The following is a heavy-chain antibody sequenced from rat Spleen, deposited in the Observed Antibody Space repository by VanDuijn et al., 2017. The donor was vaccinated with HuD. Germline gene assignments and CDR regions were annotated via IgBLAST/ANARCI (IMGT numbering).Heavy chain of an antibody. CDR3: TRETVGVTPLIDY. V-gene: IGHV2-13*01. J-gene: IGHJ2*01. D-gene: IGHD1-9*01. CDR1: GFSLSNYG. Sequence: QVQLKESGPGLVQPSQTLSLTCTVSGFSLSNYGVIWVRQPPGKGLEWMGVIWGNGNANYNSALKSRLSISRDTSESQVFLKMNSLQTGDTATYYCTRETVGVTPLIDYWGQGVMVTVSS. CDR2: IWGNGNA.